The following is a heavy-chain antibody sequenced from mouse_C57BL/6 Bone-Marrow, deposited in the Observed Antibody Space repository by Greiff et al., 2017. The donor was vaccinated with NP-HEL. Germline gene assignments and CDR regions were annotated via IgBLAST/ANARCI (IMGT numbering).Heavy chain of an antibody. CDR2: ISSGGSYT. V-gene: IGHV5-6*01. Sequence: EVHLVESGGDLVKPGGSLKLSCAASGFTFSSYGMSWVRQTPDKRLEWVATISSGGSYTYYPDSVKGRFTISRDNAKNTLYLQMSSLKSEDTAMYYFARDAGYSDYWGQGTTLTVSS. CDR1: GFTFSSYG. J-gene: IGHJ2*01. CDR3: ARDAGYSDY.